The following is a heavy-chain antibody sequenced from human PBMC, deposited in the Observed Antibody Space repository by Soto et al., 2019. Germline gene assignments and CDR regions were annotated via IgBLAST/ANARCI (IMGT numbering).Heavy chain of an antibody. CDR3: ARATPAGSADF. CDR2: ISYSGSS. Sequence: QVQLQESGPGLVKPSQTLSLTCTVSGGSNIRDGYYWSWIRQHPGKGLEWIAYISYSGSSYSNPSLKSRVTISADTSKNPFSLRLTSVTAADTAVYFCARATPAGSADFWGQGTLVNVSS. J-gene: IGHJ4*02. CDR1: GGSNIRDGYY. V-gene: IGHV4-31*03. D-gene: IGHD2-2*01.